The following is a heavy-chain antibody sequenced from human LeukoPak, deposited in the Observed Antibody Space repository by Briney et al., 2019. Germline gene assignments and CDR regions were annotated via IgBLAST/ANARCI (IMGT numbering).Heavy chain of an antibody. Sequence: SETLSLTCAVYGGSFSSYYWSWIRQPAGKGLEWIGRIYTSGSTNYNPSLKSRVTMSVDTSKNQFSLKLSSVTAADTAVYYCARVVTGTTWAFDYWGQGTLVTVCS. CDR2: IYTSGST. CDR1: GGSFSSYY. CDR3: ARVVTGTTWAFDY. V-gene: IGHV4-59*10. J-gene: IGHJ4*02. D-gene: IGHD1-20*01.